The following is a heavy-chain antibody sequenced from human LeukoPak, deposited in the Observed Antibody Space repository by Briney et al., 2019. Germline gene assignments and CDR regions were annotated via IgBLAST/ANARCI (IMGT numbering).Heavy chain of an antibody. CDR1: GYTFTSYA. V-gene: IGHV1-3*01. J-gene: IGHJ6*04. Sequence: ASVKVSCKASGYTFTSYAMHWVRQAPGQRLEWMGWINAGNGNTKYSQKFQGRVTITRDTSASTAYMELSSLRSEDTAVYYCARYVAAAGIYYGMDVWGKGTTVTVSS. D-gene: IGHD6-13*01. CDR2: INAGNGNT. CDR3: ARYVAAAGIYYGMDV.